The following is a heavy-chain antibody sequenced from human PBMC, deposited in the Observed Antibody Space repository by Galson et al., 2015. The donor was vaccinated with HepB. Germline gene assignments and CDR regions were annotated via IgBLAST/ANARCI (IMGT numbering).Heavy chain of an antibody. CDR2: KWYDGSNK. CDR3: ARSQGGDYVGYYYYMDV. D-gene: IGHD2-21*02. V-gene: IGHV3-33*01. J-gene: IGHJ6*03. Sequence: SLRLSCAASGFTFSSYGMHWVRQAPGKGLEWVAVKWYDGSNKYYADSVKGRFTISKDNSKNTLYLQMNSLRAEDTAVYYCARSQGGDYVGYYYYMDVWGKGTTVTVSS. CDR1: GFTFSSYG.